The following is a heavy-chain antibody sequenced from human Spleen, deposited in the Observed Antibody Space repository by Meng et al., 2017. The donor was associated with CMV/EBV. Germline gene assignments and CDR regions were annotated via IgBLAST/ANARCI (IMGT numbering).Heavy chain of an antibody. Sequence: PGSSLTVSCKASEYIFTSYHLHWLRQAPGQGLEWMGMINPSGGNATYAQKFQGRVTMTRDTSTSTVYMELSSLRSEDTAVYYCAIPTAWGQGTLVTVSS. CDR3: AIPTA. CDR1: EYIFTSYH. V-gene: IGHV1-46*03. J-gene: IGHJ5*02. CDR2: INPSGGNA.